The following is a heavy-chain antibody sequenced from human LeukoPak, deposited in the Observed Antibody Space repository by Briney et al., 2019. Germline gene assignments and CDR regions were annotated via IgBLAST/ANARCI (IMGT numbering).Heavy chain of an antibody. Sequence: SETLSLTCTVSGGSLSSSSYYWGWIRQPPGRGLEWIGSIYYSGSTYYNPSLKSRVTISVDTSKNQFSLKLSSVTAADTAVYYCARDRYYDFWSGYPGGWFDPWGQGTLVTVSS. CDR2: IYYSGST. J-gene: IGHJ5*02. D-gene: IGHD3-3*01. V-gene: IGHV4-39*07. CDR3: ARDRYYDFWSGYPGGWFDP. CDR1: GGSLSSSSYY.